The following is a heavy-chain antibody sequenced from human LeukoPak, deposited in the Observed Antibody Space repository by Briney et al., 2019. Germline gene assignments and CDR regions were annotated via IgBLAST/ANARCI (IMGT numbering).Heavy chain of an antibody. CDR2: IRYDGSNK. Sequence: PGGSLRLSCAASGFTFSSYGMHWVRQAPGKGLDWVAFIRYDGSNKYYADSVKGRFTISRDNSKNTLYLQMNSLRAEDTAVYYCAKEMRYYDSSGYPPDAFDIWGQGTMVTVSS. CDR3: AKEMRYYDSSGYPPDAFDI. V-gene: IGHV3-30*02. CDR1: GFTFSSYG. J-gene: IGHJ3*02. D-gene: IGHD3-22*01.